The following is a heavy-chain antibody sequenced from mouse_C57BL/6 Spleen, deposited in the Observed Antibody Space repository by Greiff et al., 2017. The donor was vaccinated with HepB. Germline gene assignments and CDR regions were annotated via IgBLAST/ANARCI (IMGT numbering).Heavy chain of an antibody. V-gene: IGHV5-4*03. CDR1: GFTFSSYA. J-gene: IGHJ2*01. CDR3: ARGGRRGYYFDY. Sequence: EVKLVESGGGLVKPGGSLKLSCAASGFTFSSYAMSWVRQTPEKRLEWVATISDGGSYTYYPDNVKGRFTISRDNAKNNLYLQMSHLKSEDTAMYYCARGGRRGYYFDYWGQGTTLTVSS. CDR2: ISDGGSYT.